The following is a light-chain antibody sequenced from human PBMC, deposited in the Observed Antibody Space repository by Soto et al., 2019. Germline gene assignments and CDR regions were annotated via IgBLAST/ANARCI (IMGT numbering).Light chain of an antibody. Sequence: QSVLTQPASVSGSPGQSITISCTGTSSDVGGYNYVSWYQQHPGKAPKLMIYDVSNRPSGVSNRFSGSKSGNTASLTISGLQAEDEAYYYCSSYTSSSTSYVFGTGTQLTVL. CDR3: SSYTSSSTSYV. J-gene: IGLJ1*01. CDR1: SSDVGGYNY. CDR2: DVS. V-gene: IGLV2-14*01.